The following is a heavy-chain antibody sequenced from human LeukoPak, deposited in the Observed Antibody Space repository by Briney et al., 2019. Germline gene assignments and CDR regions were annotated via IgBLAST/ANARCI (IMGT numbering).Heavy chain of an antibody. Sequence: PGGSLRLSCAASGFTFSSYWMSWVRQAPGKGLEWVASIKQDGSEKYYVDSVKGRFTISRDNAKNSLYLQMNSLRAEDMALYYCAKGAATKTPYYFDYWGQGTLVTVSS. D-gene: IGHD6-25*01. CDR3: AKGAATKTPYYFDY. CDR2: IKQDGSEK. V-gene: IGHV3-7*03. CDR1: GFTFSSYW. J-gene: IGHJ4*02.